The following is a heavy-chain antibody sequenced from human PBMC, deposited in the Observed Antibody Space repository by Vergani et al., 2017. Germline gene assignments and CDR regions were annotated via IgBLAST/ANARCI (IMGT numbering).Heavy chain of an antibody. D-gene: IGHD1-1*01. J-gene: IGHJ1*01. Sequence: QVHLVESGGGVVQPGRSLRLSCVVSGFTSSYYGMHWVRQAPGKGLEWVAVISYDGTQKYYADSVKGRFTISRDNSKSTLYMQMNSLRTEDTAVSYCATKSSCTPGCQIGYFREWGQGTLVTVSS. CDR2: ISYDGTQK. V-gene: IGHV3-30*03. CDR1: GFTSSYYG. CDR3: ATKSSCTPGCQIGYFRE.